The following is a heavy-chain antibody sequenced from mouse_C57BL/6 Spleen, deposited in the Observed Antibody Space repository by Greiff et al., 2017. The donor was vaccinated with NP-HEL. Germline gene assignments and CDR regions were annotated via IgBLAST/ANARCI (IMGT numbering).Heavy chain of an antibody. V-gene: IGHV1-82*01. J-gene: IGHJ2*01. CDR2: IYPGDGDT. CDR1: GYAFSSSW. D-gene: IGHD1-1*01. Sequence: QLKESGPELVKPGASVKISCKASGYAFSSSWMNWVKQRPGKGLEWIGRIYPGDGDTNYNEKFKSKATLTVDKSSSTAYMQLSSLTSEDSAVYYCARDLITTVVATDYWGQGTTLTVSS. CDR3: ARDLITTVVATDY.